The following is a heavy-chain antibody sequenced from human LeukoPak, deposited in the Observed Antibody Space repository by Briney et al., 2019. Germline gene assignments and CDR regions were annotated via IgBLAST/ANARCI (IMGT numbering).Heavy chain of an antibody. J-gene: IGHJ5*02. CDR3: TRTTYYYDSSGYYSNWFDP. V-gene: IGHV4-31*03. Sequence: SETLSLTCTVSGGSISSGGYYWSWIRQHPGKGLEWIGYIYDSGSTYYNPSLKSRVTISVDTSKNQFSLKLSSVTAADTAVYYCTRTTYYYDSSGYYSNWFDPWGQGTLVTVSS. CDR2: IYDSGST. D-gene: IGHD3-22*01. CDR1: GGSISSGGYY.